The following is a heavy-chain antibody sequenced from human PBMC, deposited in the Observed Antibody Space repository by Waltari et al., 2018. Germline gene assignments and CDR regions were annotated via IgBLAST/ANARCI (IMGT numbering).Heavy chain of an antibody. V-gene: IGHV3-21*01. CDR3: ARTYGGNSVGD. Sequence: EVQLVESGGGLVKPGGSLRLSCAASGFTFSSYSMNWVRQAPGKGLEWVSSISRSSSYIYYADSVKGRFTISRDNAKNSLYLQMNSLRAEDTAVYYCARTYGGNSVGDWGQGTLVTVSS. J-gene: IGHJ4*02. CDR2: ISRSSSYI. CDR1: GFTFSSYS. D-gene: IGHD2-21*02.